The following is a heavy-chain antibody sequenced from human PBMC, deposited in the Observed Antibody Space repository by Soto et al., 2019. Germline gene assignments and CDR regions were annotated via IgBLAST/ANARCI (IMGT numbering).Heavy chain of an antibody. J-gene: IGHJ4*02. Sequence: GGSLRLSCAASGFTFSRYVMYWVRQAPGKGLEYLSAISSNGGSTYYANSVKGRFTISRDNSKNTLYLQMGSLRAEDMAVYYCARDTISGSYSFDYWGQGTLVTVSS. CDR1: GFTFSRYV. CDR2: ISSNGGST. V-gene: IGHV3-64*01. CDR3: ARDTISGSYSFDY. D-gene: IGHD1-26*01.